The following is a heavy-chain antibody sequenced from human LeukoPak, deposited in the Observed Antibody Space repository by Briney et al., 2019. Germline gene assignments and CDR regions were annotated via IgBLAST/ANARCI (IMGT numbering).Heavy chain of an antibody. J-gene: IGHJ4*02. CDR3: ARGAGGMIVVVPDY. CDR1: GFTFSSYR. D-gene: IGHD3-22*01. V-gene: IGHV3-48*04. CDR2: ISSSSSTI. Sequence: GGSLRLSCAASGFTFSSYRMNWVRQAPGKGLEWVSYISSSSSTIYYADSVKGRFTISRDNAKNSLYMQMNSLRAEDTAVYYCARGAGGMIVVVPDYWGQGTLVTVSS.